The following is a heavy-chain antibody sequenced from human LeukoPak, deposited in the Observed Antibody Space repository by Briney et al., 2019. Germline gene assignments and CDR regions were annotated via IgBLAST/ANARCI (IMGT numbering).Heavy chain of an antibody. Sequence: GGSLRLSCAASGFTFSSYAMSWVRQAPGKGLEWVSAISGSGGSTYYADSVKGRFTISRDNSKNTLYLQMNSLRAEDTAVYYCAKGAGGRGYSYGLDAFDIWGQGTMVTVSS. J-gene: IGHJ3*02. V-gene: IGHV3-23*01. D-gene: IGHD5-18*01. CDR2: ISGSGGST. CDR1: GFTFSSYA. CDR3: AKGAGGRGYSYGLDAFDI.